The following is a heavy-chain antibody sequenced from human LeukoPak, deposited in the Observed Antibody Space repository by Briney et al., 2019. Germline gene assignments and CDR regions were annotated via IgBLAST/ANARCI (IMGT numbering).Heavy chain of an antibody. CDR1: GFTVSSNY. CDR2: IYYSGST. D-gene: IGHD3-16*01. Sequence: PGGSLRLSCAASGFTVSSNYMSWVRQAPGKGLEWIGYIYYSGSTYYNPSLKSRVTISVDTSKNQFSLKLSSVTAADTAVYYCARSRGGVTGYWGQGTLVTVSS. CDR3: ARSRGGVTGY. V-gene: IGHV4-59*06. J-gene: IGHJ4*02.